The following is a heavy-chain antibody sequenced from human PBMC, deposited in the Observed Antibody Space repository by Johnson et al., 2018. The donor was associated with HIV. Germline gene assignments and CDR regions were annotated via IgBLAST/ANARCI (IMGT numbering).Heavy chain of an antibody. J-gene: IGHJ3*02. V-gene: IGHV3-23*04. CDR1: GITFSSYA. Sequence: VQLVESGGGLVKPGGSLRLSCVASGITFSSYAMSWVRQAPGKGLEWVSALSGSGGSTYYAGSVRGRFTISRDNSKNTVYLQMNSLRAEDTALYYCASVVGGRTYYNFWSGYSDAFDIWGQGTMVTVSS. D-gene: IGHD3-3*01. CDR3: ASVVGGRTYYNFWSGYSDAFDI. CDR2: LSGSGGST.